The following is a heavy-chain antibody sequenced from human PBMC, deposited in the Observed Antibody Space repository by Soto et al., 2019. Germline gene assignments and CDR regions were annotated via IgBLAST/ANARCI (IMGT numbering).Heavy chain of an antibody. Sequence: EVQLLESGGDLVQPGGSLRLSCAASGFTFSSYAMNWVRQAPGKGLEWVSAISGSGGNTFYADSVKGRFPISRDNSKNTLFLPMHRLRAEDTAIYYFAMLNSGSHSYHGMDVWGQGTTVTVSS. V-gene: IGHV3-23*01. CDR3: AMLNSGSHSYHGMDV. CDR1: GFTFSSYA. J-gene: IGHJ6*02. D-gene: IGHD1-26*01. CDR2: ISGSGGNT.